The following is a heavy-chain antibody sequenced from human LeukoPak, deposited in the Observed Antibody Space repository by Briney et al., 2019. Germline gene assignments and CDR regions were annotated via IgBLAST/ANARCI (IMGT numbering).Heavy chain of an antibody. CDR2: IYYNKNT. J-gene: IGHJ2*01. Sequence: PSETLSLTCTLSGGSIINYYWSWLRQPPGRGLEWIGYIYYNKNTNYNPSLKSRVTMSIDTSKKHFSLTLTSVTAADTAVYYCARALFRYDTIGRSLHWYFDLWGRGTLVTVSS. CDR3: ARALFRYDTIGRSLHWYFDL. V-gene: IGHV4-59*01. D-gene: IGHD3-22*01. CDR1: GGSIINYY.